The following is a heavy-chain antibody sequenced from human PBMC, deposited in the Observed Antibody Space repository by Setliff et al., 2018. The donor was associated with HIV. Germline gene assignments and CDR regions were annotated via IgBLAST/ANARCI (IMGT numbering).Heavy chain of an antibody. V-gene: IGHV3-21*01. D-gene: IGHD3-22*01. CDR3: ARDLSYDYDRSSDTFDY. Sequence: GGSLRLSCAASGFTFSSYSMNWVRQAPGKGLEWVSSISSSSSYIYYADSVKGRFTISRDNAKNTLYLQMNSLRAEDTAVYYCARDLSYDYDRSSDTFDYWGQGTLVTVSS. J-gene: IGHJ4*02. CDR2: ISSSSSYI. CDR1: GFTFSSYS.